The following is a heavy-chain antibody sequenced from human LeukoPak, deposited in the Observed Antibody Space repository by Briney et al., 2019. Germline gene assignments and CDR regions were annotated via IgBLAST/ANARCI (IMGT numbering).Heavy chain of an antibody. CDR1: GFTFNRNA. D-gene: IGHD6-19*01. V-gene: IGHV3-23*01. CDR2: ICGSGDKT. Sequence: GGALRLSCAASGFTFNRNAISWGRQAPGEGVEWGSQICGSGDKTFHDDSVKGRFTISSDNSKNMLHLQMSSLTGEDTALYYCVRRGDASSGWGDHDYWGQGALVTVSS. J-gene: IGHJ4*02. CDR3: VRRGDASSGWGDHDY.